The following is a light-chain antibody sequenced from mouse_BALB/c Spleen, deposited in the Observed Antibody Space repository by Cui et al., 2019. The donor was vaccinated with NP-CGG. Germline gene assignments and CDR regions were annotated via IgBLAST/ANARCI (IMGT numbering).Light chain of an antibody. CDR3: ALWYSTHWV. CDR2: ATS. Sequence: AVVSQESALTPSPGGTVILHCRSSTGAVTTSNYDNCDQEKPDHLFTGIIGATSNPAAGIPVIFSCSLSGDKAALTPTGAQTEEDAMYFCALWYSTHWVFGGGTKLTVL. J-gene: IGLJ1*01. V-gene: IGLV2*02. CDR1: TGAVTTSNY.